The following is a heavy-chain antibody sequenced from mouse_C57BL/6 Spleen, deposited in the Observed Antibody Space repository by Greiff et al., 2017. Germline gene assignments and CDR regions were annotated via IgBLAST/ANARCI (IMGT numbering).Heavy chain of an antibody. CDR1: GYAFSSSW. D-gene: IGHD2-4*01. CDR3: ARFYYDYDGYAMDY. J-gene: IGHJ4*01. V-gene: IGHV1-82*01. Sequence: VQLQQSGPELVKPGASVKISCKASGYAFSSSWMNWVKQRPGKGLEWIGRIYPGDGDTNYNGKFKGKATLTADKSSSTAYMQLSSLTSEDFAVYFCARFYYDYDGYAMDYWGQGTSVTVSS. CDR2: IYPGDGDT.